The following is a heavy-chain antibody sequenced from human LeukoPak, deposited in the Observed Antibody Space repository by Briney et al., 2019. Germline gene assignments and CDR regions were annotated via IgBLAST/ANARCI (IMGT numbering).Heavy chain of an antibody. CDR3: AKEPSLSSSNPDY. J-gene: IGHJ4*02. D-gene: IGHD4-11*01. CDR2: ISYDGSNK. CDR1: GFTFSSYG. V-gene: IGHV3-30*18. Sequence: PGGSLRLSCAASGFTFSSYGMHWVRQAPGKGLEWVAVISYDGSNKYYADSVKGRFTISRDNSKNTLYLQMNSLRAEDTAVYYCAKEPSLSSSNPDYWGQGTLVTVSS.